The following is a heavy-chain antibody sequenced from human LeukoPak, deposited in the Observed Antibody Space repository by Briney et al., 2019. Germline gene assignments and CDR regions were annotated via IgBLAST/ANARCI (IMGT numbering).Heavy chain of an antibody. V-gene: IGHV3-48*04. D-gene: IGHD3-22*01. Sequence: AGGSLRLSCAASGFTFSSYNMNWVRQAPGKGLEWVSYISSSGSTIYYADSVKGRFTISRDNAKNSLYLQMNSLRAEDTAVYYCARGYYDSSGYPLFDCWGQGTLVTVSS. CDR3: ARGYYDSSGYPLFDC. CDR1: GFTFSSYN. CDR2: ISSSGSTI. J-gene: IGHJ4*02.